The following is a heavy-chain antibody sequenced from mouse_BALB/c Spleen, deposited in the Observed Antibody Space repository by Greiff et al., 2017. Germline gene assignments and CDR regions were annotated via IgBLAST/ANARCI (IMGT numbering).Heavy chain of an antibody. CDR2: IYPGSGST. V-gene: IGHV1S22*01. CDR1: GYTFTSYW. D-gene: IGHD4-1*01. CDR3: TPLGTPGENFDY. Sequence: LQQPGSELVRPGASVKLSCKASGYTFTSYWMHWVKQRPGQGLEWIGNIYPGSGSTNYDEKFKSKATLTVDTSSSTAYMQLSSLTSEDSAVYYYTPLGTPGENFDYWGQGTTLTVSS. J-gene: IGHJ2*01.